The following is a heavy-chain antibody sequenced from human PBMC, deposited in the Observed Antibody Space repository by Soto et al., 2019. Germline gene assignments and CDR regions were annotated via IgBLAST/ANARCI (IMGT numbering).Heavy chain of an antibody. CDR3: AASSTTFDP. CDR1: GGSISSSSYY. D-gene: IGHD1-26*01. CDR2: IYYSGST. Sequence: NPSETMSRTCTVCGGSISSSSYYWGWIRQPPGKGLEWIGSIYYSGSTYYNPSLKSRVTISVDTSKNQFSLKLSSVTAADTAVYYCAASSTTFDPWGQGTLVTVSS. V-gene: IGHV4-39*01. J-gene: IGHJ5*02.